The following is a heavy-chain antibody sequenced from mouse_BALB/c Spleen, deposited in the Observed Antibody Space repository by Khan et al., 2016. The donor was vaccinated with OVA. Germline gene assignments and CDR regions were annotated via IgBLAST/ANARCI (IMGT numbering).Heavy chain of an antibody. D-gene: IGHD1-1*01. J-gene: IGHJ3*01. CDR3: ARHNYGPFAF. V-gene: IGHV5-9-3*01. CDR2: ISSVSTYT. Sequence: EVELVESGGGLVKPGGSLKLSCAASGFTFSNFAMSWVRQTPEKRLEWVATISSVSTYTYYPDSVKGRFTISRDNAKNTLYLQMSSLRSEDPAMYYCARHNYGPFAFWGQGTLVTVSA. CDR1: GFTFSNFA.